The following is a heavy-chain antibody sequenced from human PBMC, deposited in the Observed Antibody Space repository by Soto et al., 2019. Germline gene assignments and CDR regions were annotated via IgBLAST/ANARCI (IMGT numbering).Heavy chain of an antibody. D-gene: IGHD3-10*01. CDR2: IIPIFGTA. CDR3: LYVSGSYYNPFGMDV. CDR1: GGTFSTYA. V-gene: IGHV1-69*12. J-gene: IGHJ6*02. Sequence: QVQLVQSGAEVKKPGSSVKVSCKASGGTFSTYAISWVRQAPGQGLEWMGGIIPIFGTANSAQKFQGRVTITADESTSTAYMELSSLRSEDSAVYYCLYVSGSYYNPFGMDVWGQGTTVTVSS.